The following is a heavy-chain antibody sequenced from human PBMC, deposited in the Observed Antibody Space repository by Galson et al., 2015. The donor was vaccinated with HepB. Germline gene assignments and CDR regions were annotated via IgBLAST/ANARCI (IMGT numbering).Heavy chain of an antibody. Sequence: SLRLSCAASGFTFRSYAMNWVRQAPGKGLDWVSTISSSGGSTYYADSVKGRFTISRDNSKNTVYLEMNSLRAVDTAMYYCAKDTLVGQDGATFDSWGQGALVTVSP. CDR1: GFTFRSYA. CDR2: ISSSGGST. D-gene: IGHD1-26*01. CDR3: AKDTLVGQDGATFDS. J-gene: IGHJ4*02. V-gene: IGHV3-23*01.